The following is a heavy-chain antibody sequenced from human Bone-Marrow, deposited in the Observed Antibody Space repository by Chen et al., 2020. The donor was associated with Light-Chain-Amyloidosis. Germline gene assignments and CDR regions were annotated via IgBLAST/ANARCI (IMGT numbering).Heavy chain of an antibody. Sequence: EVQLVESGGGLVHPGGSLRLSCAASGFTFSIFEMNWVRQAPGKGLEWISYITESSGVTRYADSVRGRFTISRDNFRNSLYLQMESLRVEDTGVYYCVRERVSGWLLDFLGQGSLVTVSS. CDR2: ITESSGVT. D-gene: IGHD6-19*01. V-gene: IGHV3-48*03. J-gene: IGHJ4*02. CDR1: GFTFSIFE. CDR3: VRERVSGWLLDF.